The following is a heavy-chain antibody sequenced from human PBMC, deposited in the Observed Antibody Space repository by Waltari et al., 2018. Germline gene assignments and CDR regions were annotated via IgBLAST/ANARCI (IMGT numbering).Heavy chain of an antibody. V-gene: IGHV3-9*02. Sequence: EVQLVESGGGLVQPGRSLRLSCVTSGVPSIEYATHWVRQVPGKGREGVSGIDWKGGALDYADSVKGRFTISMDNAKTTLFLQMNSLRPEDTALYYCTKDLNPGGADVWGQGTMVTVSS. CDR1: GVPSIEYA. D-gene: IGHD3-10*01. J-gene: IGHJ6*02. CDR3: TKDLNPGGADV. CDR2: IDWKGGAL.